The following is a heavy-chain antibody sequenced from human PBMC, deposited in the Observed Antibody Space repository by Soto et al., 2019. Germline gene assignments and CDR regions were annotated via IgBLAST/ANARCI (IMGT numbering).Heavy chain of an antibody. CDR3: AKVLRYFDWLFRDYYYYGMDV. J-gene: IGHJ6*02. Sequence: PGGSLRLSCAASGFTFSSYAMSWVRQAPGKGLEWVSAISGSGGSTYYADSVKGRFTISRDNSKNTLYLQMNSLRAEDTAVYYCAKVLRYFDWLFRDYYYYGMDVWGQGTTVSVSS. V-gene: IGHV3-23*01. D-gene: IGHD3-9*01. CDR2: ISGSGGST. CDR1: GFTFSSYA.